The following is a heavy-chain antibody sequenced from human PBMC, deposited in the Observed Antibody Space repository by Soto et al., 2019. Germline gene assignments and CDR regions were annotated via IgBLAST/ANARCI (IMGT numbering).Heavy chain of an antibody. J-gene: IGHJ4*02. CDR1: GFTFSSYA. V-gene: IGHV3-23*01. Sequence: GGCLRLSCAVSGFTFSSYAMSWVSQPQGKGLEWVSAISGSGDSTYYADSVKGRFTISRDNTKNTLYLQMNSLRAEDTAVYYCAKGVPEHYYDSSGTRGFYFDYWGQGTLVTVSS. CDR3: AKGVPEHYYDSSGTRGFYFDY. CDR2: ISGSGDST. D-gene: IGHD3-22*01.